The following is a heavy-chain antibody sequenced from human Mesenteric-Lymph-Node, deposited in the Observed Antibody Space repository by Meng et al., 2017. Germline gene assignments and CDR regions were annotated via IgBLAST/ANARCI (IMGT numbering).Heavy chain of an antibody. D-gene: IGHD3-10*01. V-gene: IGHV3-30*18. CDR2: ISHDGSNK. CDR3: AKNYHYSGSGGPLHY. Sequence: QVQLVESGGGVVQPGRSLRLSCGASGFTFSNYGIHWVRQAPGKGLEWVAVISHDGSNKYYAESVKGRFTVSRDKSKNTLFLQMDSLRAEDTALYFCAKNYHYSGSGGPLHYWGQGTLVTVSS. CDR1: GFTFSNYG. J-gene: IGHJ4*02.